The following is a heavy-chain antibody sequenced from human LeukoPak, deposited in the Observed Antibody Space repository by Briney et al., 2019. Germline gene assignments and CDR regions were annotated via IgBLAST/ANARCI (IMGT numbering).Heavy chain of an antibody. D-gene: IGHD3-10*01. CDR2: INSDGSST. V-gene: IGHV3-74*01. Sequence: GGSLRLSSAAAGFTFSSYRMHWVRQGPGKGLSLVSRINSDGSSTSYADSVKGRFTISRDNAKNTLYLQMNSLRAEDTAVYYCARAGVRGVISWFDPWGQGTLVTVSS. J-gene: IGHJ5*02. CDR3: ARAGVRGVISWFDP. CDR1: GFTFSSYR.